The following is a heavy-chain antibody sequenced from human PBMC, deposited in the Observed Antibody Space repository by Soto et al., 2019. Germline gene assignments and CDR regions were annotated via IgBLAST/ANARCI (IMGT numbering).Heavy chain of an antibody. V-gene: IGHV4-31*03. Sequence: TLSLTCTVSGRTISSGGYYRSWIRQHPGKGLEWIGYIYYSGSTYYNPSLKSRVTISVDTSKNQFSLKLSSVTAADTAVYYCARDNSLRYYYCGMDVWGQGTTVTVS. CDR3: ARDNSLRYYYCGMDV. CDR1: GRTISSGGYY. CDR2: IYYSGST. J-gene: IGHJ6*02. D-gene: IGHD4-17*01.